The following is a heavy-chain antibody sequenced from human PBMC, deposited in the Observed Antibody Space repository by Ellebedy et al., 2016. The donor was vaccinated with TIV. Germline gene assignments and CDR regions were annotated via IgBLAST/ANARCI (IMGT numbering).Heavy chain of an antibody. V-gene: IGHV3-9*01. CDR2: ISWNSGSI. D-gene: IGHD3-3*01. CDR3: AKDLELRFFKMEAFDI. CDR1: GFTFDDYA. J-gene: IGHJ3*02. Sequence: GGSLRLSXAASGFTFDDYAMHWVQQAPGRGLEWVSGISWNSGSIGYADSVKGRFTISRDNAKNSLYLQMNSLRAEDTALYYCAKDLELRFFKMEAFDIWGQGTMVTVSS.